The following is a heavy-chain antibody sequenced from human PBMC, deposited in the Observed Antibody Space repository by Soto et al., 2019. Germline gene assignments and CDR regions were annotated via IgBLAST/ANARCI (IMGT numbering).Heavy chain of an antibody. CDR1: GFTFSSYA. D-gene: IGHD3-10*01. CDR3: VKDSVYGSGSYLFFDY. J-gene: IGHJ4*02. CDR2: ISSNGGST. V-gene: IGHV3-64D*08. Sequence: PGGSLRLSCSASGFTFSSYAMHWVRQAPGKGLEYVSAISSNGGSTYYADSVKGRFTISRDNSKNTLYLQMSSLRAEDTAFFYCVKDSVYGSGSYLFFDYWGQGILVTVSS.